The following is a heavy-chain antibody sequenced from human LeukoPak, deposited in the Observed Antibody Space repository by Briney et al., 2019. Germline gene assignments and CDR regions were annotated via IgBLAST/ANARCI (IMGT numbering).Heavy chain of an antibody. Sequence: PGGSLRLSCAASGFTFSSYSMNWVRQPPGKGLEWIGEIYHSGSTNYNPSLKSRVTISVDKSKNQFSLKLSSVTAADTAVYYCARVVAAAAPYFDYWGQGTLVTVSS. V-gene: IGHV4-4*02. CDR3: ARVVAAAAPYFDY. CDR1: GFTFSSYSM. CDR2: IYHSGST. D-gene: IGHD6-13*01. J-gene: IGHJ4*02.